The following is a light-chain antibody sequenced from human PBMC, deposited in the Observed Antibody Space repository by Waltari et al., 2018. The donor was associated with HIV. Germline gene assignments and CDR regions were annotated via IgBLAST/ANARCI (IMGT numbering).Light chain of an antibody. CDR3: QQSYSTVT. V-gene: IGKV1-39*01. J-gene: IGKJ3*01. CDR1: QSISSY. Sequence: DIQMTQSPSSLSASVGARVTITCRASQSISSYLNWYQQKPGKAPKLLIYAASSFQSGVPSRFSGSGSGTDFTLTISSLQPEDFATYYCQQSYSTVTFGPGTKVDIK. CDR2: AAS.